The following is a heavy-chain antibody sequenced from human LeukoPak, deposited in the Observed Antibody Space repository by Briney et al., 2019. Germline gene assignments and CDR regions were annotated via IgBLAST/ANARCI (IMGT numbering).Heavy chain of an antibody. CDR1: GFTFSSYS. CDR2: ISSGSSTI. CDR3: ARDLVFGVARGYYFDY. Sequence: GGSLRLSCAASGFTFSSYSMNWVRQAPGKGLEWVSYISSGSSTIYYADSVKGRFTISRDNAKNSLYLQMNSLRAEDTAVYYCARDLVFGVARGYYFDYWGQGTLVTVSS. D-gene: IGHD3-3*01. J-gene: IGHJ4*02. V-gene: IGHV3-48*01.